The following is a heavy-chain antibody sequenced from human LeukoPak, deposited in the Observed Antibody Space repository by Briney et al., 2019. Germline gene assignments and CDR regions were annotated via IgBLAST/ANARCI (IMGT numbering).Heavy chain of an antibody. Sequence: VASVTVSCKTSGYTFTGYYMHWVRQAPGQGLEWMGWIDPNSGGTNYAQRFQGRVTMTRDTSISTVYMELSSLRSDDTAVYYCAKDLGSGSYQPSDYWGQGTLVTVSS. CDR3: AKDLGSGSYQPSDY. CDR1: GYTFTGYY. CDR2: IDPNSGGT. V-gene: IGHV1-2*02. J-gene: IGHJ4*02. D-gene: IGHD1-26*01.